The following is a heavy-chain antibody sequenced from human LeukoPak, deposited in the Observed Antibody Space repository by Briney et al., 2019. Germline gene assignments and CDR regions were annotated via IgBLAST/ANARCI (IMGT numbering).Heavy chain of an antibody. Sequence: GGSLRLSCAASGFTFSRFSMNWVRQAPGKGLEWVSYISSSSGTIYYADSVKGRFTISRDNSKNTLYLRMNSLRAEDTAVYYCAKEGYSYGGGYFDYWGQGTLVTVSS. D-gene: IGHD5-18*01. CDR1: GFTFSRFS. V-gene: IGHV3-48*01. CDR3: AKEGYSYGGGYFDY. J-gene: IGHJ4*02. CDR2: ISSSSGTI.